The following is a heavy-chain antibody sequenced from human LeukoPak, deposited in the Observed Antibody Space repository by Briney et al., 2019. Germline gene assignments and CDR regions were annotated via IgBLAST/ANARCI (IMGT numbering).Heavy chain of an antibody. CDR3: ARDPCGVCYYDSSGSPLGAFDI. D-gene: IGHD3-22*01. CDR2: IYHSGST. Sequence: PSQTLSLTCTVSGGSISSGGYYWSWIRQPPGKGLEWIGYIYHSGSTYYNPSLKSRVTISVDRSKNQLSLKLSSVTAADTAVYYCARDPCGVCYYDSSGSPLGAFDIWGQGTMVTVSS. J-gene: IGHJ3*02. CDR1: GGSISSGGYY. V-gene: IGHV4-30-2*01.